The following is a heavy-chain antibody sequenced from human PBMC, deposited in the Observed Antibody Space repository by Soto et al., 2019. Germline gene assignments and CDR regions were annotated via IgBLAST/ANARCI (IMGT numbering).Heavy chain of an antibody. CDR1: GFTFSSYG. J-gene: IGHJ4*02. CDR2: ISYDGSNK. Sequence: QVQLVESGGGVVQPGRSLRLSCAASGFTFSSYGMHWVRQAPGKGLEWVAVISYDGSNKYYADSVKGRFTISRDNSKNTLYLQMNSLRAEDTAVYYCAGARYSSGWTLDYWGQGTLVTVSS. CDR3: AGARYSSGWTLDY. V-gene: IGHV3-30*03. D-gene: IGHD6-19*01.